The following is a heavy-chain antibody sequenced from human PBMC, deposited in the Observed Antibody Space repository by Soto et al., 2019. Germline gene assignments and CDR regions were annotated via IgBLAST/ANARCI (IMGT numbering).Heavy chain of an antibody. V-gene: IGHV4-4*02. CDR2: IYHMERN. CDR1: GGSISSSNW. J-gene: IGHJ6*02. Sequence: QLQLKEPGPGLVKPSGTLSLTCAVSGGSISSSNWWSWVRPPPGKGLAWIGEIYHMERNNYNPSLRSRAPTSVDKYTTQFSLKGNSVTAACTAVYYCARLRQYNSMEVWAQGPTVTVSS. CDR3: ARLRQYNSMEV. D-gene: IGHD3-16*01.